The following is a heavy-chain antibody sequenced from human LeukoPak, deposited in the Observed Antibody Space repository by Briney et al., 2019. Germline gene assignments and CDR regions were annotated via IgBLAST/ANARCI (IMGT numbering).Heavy chain of an antibody. Sequence: PGGSLRLSCAASGFTFSSYGMHWVRQVPGKGLEWVAVISNDASNKYYGDSVKGRFTISRDNSKNTLYLQMNSLRVEDTAVYYCAREPGNSAHYGTDVWGQGTTVTVST. V-gene: IGHV3-30*03. CDR2: ISNDASNK. CDR3: AREPGNSAHYGTDV. J-gene: IGHJ6*01. D-gene: IGHD4-23*01. CDR1: GFTFSSYG.